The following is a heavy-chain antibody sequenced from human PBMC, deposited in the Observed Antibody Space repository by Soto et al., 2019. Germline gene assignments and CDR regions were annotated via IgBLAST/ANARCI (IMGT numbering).Heavy chain of an antibody. Sequence: SETLSLTCTVSGGSVSSGSYYWSWIRQPPGKGLEWIGYIYYSGSTNYNPSLKSRVTISVDTSKNQFSLKLSSVTAADTAVYYCARGYGDYLGSFYYYGMDVWGQGTTVTVSS. CDR1: GGSVSSGSYY. D-gene: IGHD4-17*01. CDR3: ARGYGDYLGSFYYYGMDV. CDR2: IYYSGST. V-gene: IGHV4-61*01. J-gene: IGHJ6*02.